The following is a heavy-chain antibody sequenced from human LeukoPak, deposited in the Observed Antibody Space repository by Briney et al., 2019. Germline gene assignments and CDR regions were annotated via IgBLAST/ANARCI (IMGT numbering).Heavy chain of an antibody. D-gene: IGHD4-17*01. CDR2: IYADGNT. Sequence: GGSLRLSCAVSGLIVSNNYMSWVRQAPGKGLEWVSFIYADGNTYYADSVKGRFTISRDISKNAVYLQMNSLRAEDTAVYYCARDSYGDANFDSWGQGTLVTVSS. J-gene: IGHJ4*02. CDR3: ARDSYGDANFDS. V-gene: IGHV3-53*01. CDR1: GLIVSNNY.